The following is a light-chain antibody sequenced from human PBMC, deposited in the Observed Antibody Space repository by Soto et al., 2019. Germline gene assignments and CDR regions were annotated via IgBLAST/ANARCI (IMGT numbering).Light chain of an antibody. CDR3: QQANSFPLT. J-gene: IGKJ4*01. V-gene: IGKV1D-12*01. Sequence: DIQVTQSPSSVSASVGDRVTITCRASQDINNWLAWYQQRPGKAPKLLIYTTSNLQSGVPSRFSGSGSGTDFTLTISSLQPEDFATYYCQQANSFPLTFGGGTKVEIK. CDR1: QDINNW. CDR2: TTS.